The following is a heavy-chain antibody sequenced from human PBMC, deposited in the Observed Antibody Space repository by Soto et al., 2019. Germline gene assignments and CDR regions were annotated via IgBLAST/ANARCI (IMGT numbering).Heavy chain of an antibody. CDR2: IYSGGST. V-gene: IGHV3-53*01. J-gene: IGHJ6*02. Sequence: GGSLRLSCAASGFTVSSNYMSWVRQAPGKGLEWVSVIYSGGSTYYADSVKGRFTISRDNSKNTLYLQMNSLRAEDTAVYYCARLPSSSRARDYYYHYGMDVWGQGTTVTVSS. D-gene: IGHD6-13*01. CDR1: GFTVSSNY. CDR3: ARLPSSSRARDYYYHYGMDV.